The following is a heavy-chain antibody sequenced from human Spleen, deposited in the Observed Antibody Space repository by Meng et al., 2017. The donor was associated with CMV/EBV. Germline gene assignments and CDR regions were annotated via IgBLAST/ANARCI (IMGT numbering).Heavy chain of an antibody. CDR3: ARDLAWSGTLGSYFFDI. D-gene: IGHD3-3*01. CDR2: IYYGGST. V-gene: IGHV4-39*07. Sequence: SETLSLTCSVSGASISSSSSYWGWIRQPPGKGLEWIGSIYYGGSTHYNPSLKSRVTMSVNTSKKQFSLKLTSVTAADTAVYYCARDLAWSGTLGSYFFDIWGPGTMVTVSS. J-gene: IGHJ3*02. CDR1: GASISSSSSY.